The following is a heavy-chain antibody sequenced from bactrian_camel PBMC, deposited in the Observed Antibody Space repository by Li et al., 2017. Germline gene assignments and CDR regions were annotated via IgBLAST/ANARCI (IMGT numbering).Heavy chain of an antibody. CDR3: AAEGRPSLIVGTCTTIGPAAN. D-gene: IGHD3*01. Sequence: HVQLVESGGGSVQAGGSLNITCGASVATTRLLCMAWFRQAPGKEREGVATIGRYGRTVYRDSVKGRFTISKDNALNILYLQMNSLKPEDTAVYYCAAEGRPSLIVGTCTTIGPAANWGQGTQVTVS. J-gene: IGHJ4*01. CDR2: IGRYGRT. CDR1: VATTRLLC. V-gene: IGHV3S55*01.